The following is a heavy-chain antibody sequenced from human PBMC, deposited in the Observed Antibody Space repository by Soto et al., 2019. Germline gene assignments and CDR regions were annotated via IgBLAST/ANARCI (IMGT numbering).Heavy chain of an antibody. CDR2: ISSNGGST. Sequence: GGSLRLSCSASGFTFSSYAMHWVRQAPGKGLEYVSAISSNGGSTYYADSVKGRFTISRDNSKNTLYLQMSSLRAEDTAVYYCVKDETYSSGWYTGYFDLWGRGTLVTVSS. J-gene: IGHJ2*01. CDR1: GFTFSSYA. D-gene: IGHD6-19*01. V-gene: IGHV3-64D*08. CDR3: VKDETYSSGWYTGYFDL.